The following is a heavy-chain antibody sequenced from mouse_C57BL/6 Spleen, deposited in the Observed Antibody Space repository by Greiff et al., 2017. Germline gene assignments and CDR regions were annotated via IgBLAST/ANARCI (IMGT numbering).Heavy chain of an antibody. CDR2: IDPSASYT. D-gene: IGHD1-1*01. J-gene: IGHJ2*01. V-gene: IGHV1-50*01. CDR3: ARVITTVVADD. Sequence: QVQLQQPGAELVKPGASVKLSCKASGYTFTSYWMQWVKQRPGQGLEWIGEIDPSASYTNYNQKFKGKATLTVDTSSSTAYMQLSSLSSEDSAVYYCARVITTVVADDWGQGTTLTVSS. CDR1: GYTFTSYW.